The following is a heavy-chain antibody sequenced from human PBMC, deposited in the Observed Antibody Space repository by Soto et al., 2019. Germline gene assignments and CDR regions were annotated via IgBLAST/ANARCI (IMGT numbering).Heavy chain of an antibody. Sequence: ASVKVSCKASGYTFTSYYMHWVRQAPGQGLEWLGIINPSGGSTSYAQKYRGRVTMTRDTSTSTVYMELSSLRSEDTVVYYCARDRGHSSSWDYFDYWGLRTLVTVSS. V-gene: IGHV1-46*01. CDR1: GYTFTSYY. D-gene: IGHD6-13*01. CDR3: ARDRGHSSSWDYFDY. CDR2: INPSGGST. J-gene: IGHJ4*02.